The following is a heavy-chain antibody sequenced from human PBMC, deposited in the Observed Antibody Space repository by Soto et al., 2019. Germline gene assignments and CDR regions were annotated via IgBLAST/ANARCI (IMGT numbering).Heavy chain of an antibody. CDR2: INAGNGNT. V-gene: IGHV1-3*01. D-gene: IGHD3-10*01. CDR3: AREDQLLWFGESYGMDV. CDR1: GYTFTSYA. J-gene: IGHJ6*02. Sequence: ASVKVSCKASGYTFTSYAMHWVRQAPGQRLEWMGWINAGNGNTKYSQKFQGRVTITRDTSASTAYMELSSLRSEDTAVYYCAREDQLLWFGESYGMDVWGQGTTVTVSS.